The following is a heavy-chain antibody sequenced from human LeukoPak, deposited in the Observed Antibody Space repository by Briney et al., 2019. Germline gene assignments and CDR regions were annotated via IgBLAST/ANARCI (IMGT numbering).Heavy chain of an antibody. V-gene: IGHV3-74*01. CDR2: ISADGSVT. CDR3: ATAGGDGSRMGFDP. CDR1: GFTFSRYW. J-gene: IGHJ5*02. D-gene: IGHD2-15*01. Sequence: GGSLRLSCAYSGFTFSRYWLHWVRQTPGKGLVWVSCISADGSVTRYADSVKGRFTISRDNTKSTLYLQMHSLRAEDTAVYYCATAGGDGSRMGFDPWGQGTLVTVSS.